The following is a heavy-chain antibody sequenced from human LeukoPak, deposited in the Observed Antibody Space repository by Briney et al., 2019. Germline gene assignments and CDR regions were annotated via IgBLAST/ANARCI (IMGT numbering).Heavy chain of an antibody. Sequence: SETLSLTCTVSGGSLSSYYWSWIRQPPGQGLEWIGYIYYSGSTYYRPSLKSRVTISVDSSKKQFSLNLSAVTAADTAVYYCCRGVGYYGSGSYYLRVHYFDDWGQGTLVTVSS. D-gene: IGHD3-10*01. J-gene: IGHJ4*02. CDR2: IYYSGST. CDR1: GGSLSSYY. CDR3: CRGVGYYGSGSYYLRVHYFDD. V-gene: IGHV4-59*08.